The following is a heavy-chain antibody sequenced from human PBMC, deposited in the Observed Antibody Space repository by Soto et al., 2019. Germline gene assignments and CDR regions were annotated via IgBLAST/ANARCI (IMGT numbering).Heavy chain of an antibody. CDR2: ISGSGGST. Sequence: PGGSLRLSCAASGFTFSSYAMSWVRQAPGKGLEWVSAISGSGGSTYYADSVEGRFTISRDNSKNTLYLQMNSLRAEDTAVYYCEKDRREVAVAVHLGYWGQGTLVTVSS. J-gene: IGHJ4*02. CDR3: EKDRREVAVAVHLGY. V-gene: IGHV3-23*01. CDR1: GFTFSSYA. D-gene: IGHD6-19*01.